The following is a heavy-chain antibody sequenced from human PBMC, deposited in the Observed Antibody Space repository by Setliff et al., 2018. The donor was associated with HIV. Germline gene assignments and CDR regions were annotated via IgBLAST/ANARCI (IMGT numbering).Heavy chain of an antibody. J-gene: IGHJ4*02. Sequence: GGSLRLSWVASGFTFSDYWIHWVRQAPGKGLQWVAFIRYDGTNEDYADSVKGRFTISRDNSKNTLYLRMDSLRAEDTAIYYCARVRSGSYSPSDYWGQGTLVTVSS. V-gene: IGHV3-30*02. CDR1: GFTFSDYW. CDR3: ARVRSGSYSPSDY. CDR2: IRYDGTNE. D-gene: IGHD1-26*01.